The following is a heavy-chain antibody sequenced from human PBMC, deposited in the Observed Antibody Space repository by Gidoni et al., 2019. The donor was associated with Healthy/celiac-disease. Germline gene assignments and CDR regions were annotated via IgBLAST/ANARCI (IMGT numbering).Heavy chain of an antibody. J-gene: IGHJ4*02. Sequence: QVQLVQSGAEVKKPGSSVKVSCKASGGTFSSYTISWVRQAPGQGLEWMGRIIPILGIANYAQKFQGRVTITADKSTSTAYMELSSLRSEDTAVYYCARVERAEVGATSSYFDYWGQGTLVTVSS. D-gene: IGHD1-26*01. V-gene: IGHV1-69*02. CDR3: ARVERAEVGATSSYFDY. CDR2: IIPILGIA. CDR1: GGTFSSYT.